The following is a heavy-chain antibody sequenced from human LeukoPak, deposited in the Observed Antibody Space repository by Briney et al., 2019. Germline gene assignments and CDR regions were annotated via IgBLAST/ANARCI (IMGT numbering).Heavy chain of an antibody. D-gene: IGHD4-17*01. CDR1: GYTFARYP. V-gene: IGHV7-4-1*02. J-gene: IGHJ4*02. CDR2: INTNTGSP. CDR3: ARVGRLDYGDYLAH. Sequence: ASVKVSCKTSGYTFARYPIHWVRQAPGRGLEWMGWINTNTGSPTYAQAFAGRFVFSLDTSVTTAYLQISSLRSADTAVYYCARVGRLDYGDYLAHWGPGNRITASS.